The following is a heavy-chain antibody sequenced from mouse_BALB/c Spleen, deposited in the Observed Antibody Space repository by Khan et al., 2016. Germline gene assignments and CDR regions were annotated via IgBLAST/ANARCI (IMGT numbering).Heavy chain of an antibody. CDR1: GYSFTSYY. CDR2: IDPFNGGT. D-gene: IGHD1-1*01. Sequence: VQLKESGPELMKPGASVKISCKASGYSFTSYYMHWVKQSHGKSLEWIGYIDPFNGGTSYNQKFKGKATLTVDKSSSTASMHLSSLTSEDSAVYYCESSTQSFYAMDYWGQGTSVTVSS. J-gene: IGHJ4*01. CDR3: ESSTQSFYAMDY. V-gene: IGHV1S135*01.